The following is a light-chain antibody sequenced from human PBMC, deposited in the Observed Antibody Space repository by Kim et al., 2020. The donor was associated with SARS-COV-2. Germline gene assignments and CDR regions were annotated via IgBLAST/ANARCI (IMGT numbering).Light chain of an antibody. Sequence: QSALTQPPSASGSPGQSVTIACTGTSSDVGDNKHVSWYQQHPGKAPKLMIYEVNKRPSGVPDRFSGSKSGNTASLTVSGLQAEDEADYYCTSYAGSNRVFGGGTKVTVL. J-gene: IGLJ3*02. CDR3: TSYAGSNRV. CDR2: EVN. CDR1: SSDVGDNKH. V-gene: IGLV2-8*01.